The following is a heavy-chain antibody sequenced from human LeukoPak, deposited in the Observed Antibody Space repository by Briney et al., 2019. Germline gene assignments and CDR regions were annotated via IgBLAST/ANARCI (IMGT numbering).Heavy chain of an antibody. J-gene: IGHJ4*02. Sequence: GGSLRLSCAASGFTFSSYGMHWVRQAPGKGLEWVSYISSSSSTIYYADSVKGRFTISRDNAKNSLYLQMNSLRAEDTAVYYCARGGFYDFWSGYFPHFDYWGQGTLVTVSS. D-gene: IGHD3-3*01. CDR3: ARGGFYDFWSGYFPHFDY. CDR1: GFTFSSYG. V-gene: IGHV3-48*01. CDR2: ISSSSSTI.